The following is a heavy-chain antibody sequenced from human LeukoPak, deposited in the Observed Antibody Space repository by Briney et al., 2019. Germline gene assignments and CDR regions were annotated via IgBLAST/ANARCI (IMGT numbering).Heavy chain of an antibody. Sequence: PSETLSLTCTVSGGSISSSSYYWGWIRQPPGKGLEWIGSIYYSGSTYYNPSLKSRVTISVDTSKNQFSLKLSSVTAADTAVYYCAREPPYYDFWSGYRRGAFDIWGQGTMVTVSS. D-gene: IGHD3-3*01. V-gene: IGHV4-39*07. J-gene: IGHJ3*02. CDR1: GGSISSSSYY. CDR2: IYYSGST. CDR3: AREPPYYDFWSGYRRGAFDI.